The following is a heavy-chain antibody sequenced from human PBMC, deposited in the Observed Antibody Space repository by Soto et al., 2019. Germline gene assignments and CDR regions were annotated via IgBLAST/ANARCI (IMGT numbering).Heavy chain of an antibody. J-gene: IGHJ4*02. CDR1: GFTFIDYH. Sequence: QVQLVESGGGLVKTGGSLKLSCAASGFTFIDYHMTWTRQAPGKGLEWVSYISSSGGSIYYADSVEGRFTISRDNAKNSLYLQMNSLRAEDTAVYYCATYARVYNKGFDYWGQGTLVTVSS. CDR3: ATYARVYNKGFDY. D-gene: IGHD5-12*01. V-gene: IGHV3-11*01. CDR2: ISSSGGSI.